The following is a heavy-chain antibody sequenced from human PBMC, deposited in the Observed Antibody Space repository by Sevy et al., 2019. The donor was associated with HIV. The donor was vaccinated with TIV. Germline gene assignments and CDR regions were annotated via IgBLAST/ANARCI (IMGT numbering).Heavy chain of an antibody. D-gene: IGHD6-13*01. CDR3: ARGEAAGGTPIDY. Sequence: ASVKVSCKASRYTFTSYGISWVRQAPGQGLEWMGWINGYNGNTNYGQKLQGRVTMTTDTSTNTAYMELRSLGSDDTAVYYCARGEAAGGTPIDYWGQGTLVTVSS. CDR1: RYTFTSYG. J-gene: IGHJ4*02. CDR2: INGYNGNT. V-gene: IGHV1-18*04.